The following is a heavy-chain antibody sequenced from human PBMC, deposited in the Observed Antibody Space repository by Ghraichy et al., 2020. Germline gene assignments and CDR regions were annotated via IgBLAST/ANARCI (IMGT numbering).Heavy chain of an antibody. V-gene: IGHV4-31*03. CDR3: ARVRSSGYYYDY. Sequence: SETLSLTCTVSGASVSSGAYYWSWIRQHPGKGLEWIGYIYYSGSTYYNPSLKSRITISLGTSKNQFSLRLSSVTAADTAVYYCARVRSSGYYYDYWGQGTLVTVSS. D-gene: IGHD3-22*01. CDR2: IYYSGST. CDR1: GASVSSGAYY. J-gene: IGHJ4*02.